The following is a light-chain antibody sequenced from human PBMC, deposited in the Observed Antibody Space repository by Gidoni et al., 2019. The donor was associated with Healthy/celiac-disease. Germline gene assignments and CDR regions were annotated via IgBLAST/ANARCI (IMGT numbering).Light chain of an antibody. J-gene: IGKJ4*01. CDR1: QSVSSN. CDR2: GAS. V-gene: IGKV3-15*01. Sequence: EIVMTQSPATLSVSPGERATLSCRASQSVSSNLAWYQQKPGQAPRLLIYGASTRATGIPARCSGSGSGTEFTLTISSLQSEDFAVCYCQQYNNWPPLTFXGXTKVEIK. CDR3: QQYNNWPPLT.